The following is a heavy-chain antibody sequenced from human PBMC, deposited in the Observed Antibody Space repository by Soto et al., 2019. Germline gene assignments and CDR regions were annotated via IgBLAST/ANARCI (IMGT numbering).Heavy chain of an antibody. CDR3: AREVRVVVVPAAIWFDY. CDR1: GGSISSGGYY. J-gene: IGHJ4*02. CDR2: IYYSGST. D-gene: IGHD2-2*01. Sequence: QVQLQESGPGLVKPSQTLSLTCTVSGGSISSGGYYWSWIRQHPGKGLEWIGYIYYSGSTYYNPYLKSRVTISVDTSKNQFSLKLSSVTAADTAVYYCAREVRVVVVPAAIWFDYWGQGTLVTVSS. V-gene: IGHV4-31*03.